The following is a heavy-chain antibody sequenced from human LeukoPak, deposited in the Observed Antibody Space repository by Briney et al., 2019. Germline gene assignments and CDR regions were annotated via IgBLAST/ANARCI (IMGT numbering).Heavy chain of an antibody. J-gene: IGHJ6*03. D-gene: IGHD3-10*01. CDR1: GGSFSGYY. CDR3: ARRVITMVRGVLENYYYYYMDV. CDR2: INHSGST. Sequence: SETLSLTCAVYGGSFSGYYWSWIRQPPGKGLEWIGEINHSGSTNYNPSLKSRVTISVDTSKNQLSLKLSSVTAADTAVYYCARRVITMVRGVLENYYYYYMDVWGKGTTVTVSS. V-gene: IGHV4-34*01.